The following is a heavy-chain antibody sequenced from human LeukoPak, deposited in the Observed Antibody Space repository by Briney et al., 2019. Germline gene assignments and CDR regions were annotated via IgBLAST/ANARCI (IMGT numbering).Heavy chain of an antibody. CDR2: ISTSSSTI. D-gene: IGHD1-26*01. V-gene: IGHV3-48*04. J-gene: IGHJ4*02. Sequence: RXXXXXXXEWVSYISTSSSTIYYPDSVKGRFTISRDNAKNSLFLQMNSLRAEDTAVYYCARDRSGGATTIDYWGQGTLVTVSS. CDR3: ARDRSGGATTIDY.